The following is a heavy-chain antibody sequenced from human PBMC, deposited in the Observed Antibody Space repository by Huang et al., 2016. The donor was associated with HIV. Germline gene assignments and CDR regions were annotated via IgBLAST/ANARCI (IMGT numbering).Heavy chain of an antibody. CDR1: GYGFTDYA. Sequence: QVQLVQSGAEVKKPGASVKISCKGSGYGFTDYAMHWVRQAPGQGLEWMGWINGGSVNTDYSRKFKGRVTITRDTSATTAYLELSSLSSEDTAVYYCARSSLDTRMVLGLWGQGALVTVSP. J-gene: IGHJ4*02. V-gene: IGHV1-3*01. CDR3: ARSSLDTRMVLGL. D-gene: IGHD2-8*01. CDR2: INGGSVNT.